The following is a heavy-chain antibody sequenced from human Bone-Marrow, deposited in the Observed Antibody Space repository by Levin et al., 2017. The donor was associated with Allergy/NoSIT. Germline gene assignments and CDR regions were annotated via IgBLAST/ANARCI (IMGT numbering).Heavy chain of an antibody. J-gene: IGHJ4*02. V-gene: IGHV3-30*04. D-gene: IGHD2-2*01. Sequence: PGGSLRLSCAASGFTFSTYAMHWVRQAPGKGLEWVAVILYDGSNKFYGDSVKGRFTISRDNSKNMLFLQMNSLGTEDTAVYYCVKGKRQYCSSTSCLFEDWGQGTLVTVSS. CDR3: VKGKRQYCSSTSCLFED. CDR1: GFTFSTYA. CDR2: ILYDGSNK.